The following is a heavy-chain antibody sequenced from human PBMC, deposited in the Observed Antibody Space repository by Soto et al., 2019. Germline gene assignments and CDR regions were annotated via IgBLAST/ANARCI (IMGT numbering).Heavy chain of an antibody. Sequence: PGGSLRLSCTASGLTFTSYAIHWVRQAPGKGLEWVSVISEDGGNKYFAESVRGRFLISRDNSKNTVYLQMNSLRPEDTAVYFCARRLTTTASALGYWGQGTLVTVSS. CDR3: ARRLTTTASALGY. J-gene: IGHJ4*02. CDR1: GLTFTSYA. V-gene: IGHV3-30-3*01. CDR2: ISEDGGNK. D-gene: IGHD4-4*01.